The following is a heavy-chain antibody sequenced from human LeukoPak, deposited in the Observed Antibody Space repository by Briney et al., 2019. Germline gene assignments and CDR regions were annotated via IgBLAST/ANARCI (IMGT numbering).Heavy chain of an antibody. V-gene: IGHV4-39*07. Sequence: KPSETLSLTCTVSGGSISSSSYYWGWIRQPPGKGLEWIGSIYYSGSTYYNPSLKSRVTISVDTSKNQFSLKLSSVTAADTAVYYCARDPNYREGIAVYYYYGMDVWGQGTTVTVSS. CDR2: IYYSGST. J-gene: IGHJ6*02. D-gene: IGHD6-19*01. CDR3: ARDPNYREGIAVYYYYGMDV. CDR1: GGSISSSSYY.